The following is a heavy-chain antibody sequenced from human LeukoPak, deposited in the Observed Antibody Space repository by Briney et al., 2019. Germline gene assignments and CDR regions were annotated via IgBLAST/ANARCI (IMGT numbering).Heavy chain of an antibody. V-gene: IGHV3-66*03. CDR3: ARDIVVVTPTIDPPGYYYMDV. D-gene: IGHD2-2*01. J-gene: IGHJ6*03. CDR1: GFTVSNNF. CDR2: ISGRGST. Sequence: SGGSLRLSCAASGFTVSNNFMNWVRQAPGKGLEWVSVISGRGSTYYADPVKGRFTISRDTSKNSVYLQMNSLRVEDTAVYYCARDIVVVTPTIDPPGYYYMDVWGKGTTVTVSS.